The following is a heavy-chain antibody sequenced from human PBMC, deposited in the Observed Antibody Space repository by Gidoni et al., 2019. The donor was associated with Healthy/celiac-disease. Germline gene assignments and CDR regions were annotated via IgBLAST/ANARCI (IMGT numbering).Heavy chain of an antibody. D-gene: IGHD2-21*01. V-gene: IGHV3-30*04. CDR3: ARGGGYWGKVIKEVDI. CDR2: ISDDGSNK. J-gene: IGHJ3*02. CDR1: GSTFSRYA. Sequence: QVQLVESGGGVVQPGRSLRPSSSAPGSTFSRYALHWVGQAPGQGLEWVAVISDDGSNKYYADSVKGRFTISRDNSKNTLYLQMNSLRAEDTAVYYWARGGGYWGKVIKEVDIWGQGTVVTVSS.